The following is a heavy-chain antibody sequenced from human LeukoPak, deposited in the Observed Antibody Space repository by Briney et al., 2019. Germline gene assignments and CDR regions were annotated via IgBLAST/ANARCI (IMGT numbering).Heavy chain of an antibody. CDR2: INSDGSSI. V-gene: IGHV3-74*01. Sequence: GGSLRLSCAASGFTFSSYWMHWVRQVPGKGLVLVSRINSDGSSISYADSVKGRFTISRDNAKNTLYLQMNSLRAEDTAVYYCASGRYGSGTKTIEFDYWGQGTLVTVSS. CDR3: ASGRYGSGTKTIEFDY. D-gene: IGHD3-10*01. J-gene: IGHJ4*02. CDR1: GFTFSSYW.